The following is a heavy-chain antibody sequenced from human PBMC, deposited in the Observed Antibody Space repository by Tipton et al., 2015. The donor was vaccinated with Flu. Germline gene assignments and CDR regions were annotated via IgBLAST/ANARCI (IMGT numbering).Heavy chain of an antibody. D-gene: IGHD4-17*01. Sequence: SGAEVKKPGESLKISCKGSGYTFTNYWIGWVRQAPGKGLEWGGRMKSKASSYATRYAASVKGRFTISEDDSKNMAYLQMDSLKTEDTAVYYCSRGVSDGENGMEVRGKGTTVNV. J-gene: IGHJ6*04. V-gene: IGHV3-73*01. CDR3: SRGVSDGENGMEV. CDR2: MKSKASSYAT. CDR1: GYTFTNYW.